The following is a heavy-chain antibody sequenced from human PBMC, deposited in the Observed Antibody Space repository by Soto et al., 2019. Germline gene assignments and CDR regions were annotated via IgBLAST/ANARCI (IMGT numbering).Heavy chain of an antibody. CDR2: INAGNGNT. CDR3: AXHAAAAGHDYYYYGMDV. V-gene: IGHV1-3*01. J-gene: IGHJ6*02. Sequence: ASVEVSCKASGYTFTSYAMHWVRQAPGQRLEWMGWINAGNGNTKYSQKFQDRVTITRDTSASTAYMELSSLRSEDTAVYYCAXHAAAAGHDYYYYGMDVWGQGTTVTVSS. CDR1: GYTFTSYA. D-gene: IGHD6-13*01.